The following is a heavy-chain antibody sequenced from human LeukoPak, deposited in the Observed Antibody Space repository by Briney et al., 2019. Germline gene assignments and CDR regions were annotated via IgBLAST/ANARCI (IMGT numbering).Heavy chain of an antibody. D-gene: IGHD6-19*01. Sequence: GGSLRLSCAASGFTFSSYAMSWVRQAPGKGLEWVSAISGSGGSTYYADSVKGRFTISRDNSKNTLYLQMNSLRAKDTAVYYCAKGDSSGWYGDAFDIWGQGTMVTVSS. CDR2: ISGSGGST. V-gene: IGHV3-23*01. CDR3: AKGDSSGWYGDAFDI. CDR1: GFTFSSYA. J-gene: IGHJ3*02.